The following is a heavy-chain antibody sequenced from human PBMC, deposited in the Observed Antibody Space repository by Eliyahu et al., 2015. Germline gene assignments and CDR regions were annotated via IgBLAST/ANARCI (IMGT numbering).Heavy chain of an antibody. D-gene: IGHD5-12*01. V-gene: IGHV3-23*01. Sequence: EVQLLESGGGSVQPGGSLRLSCVASGFTFSSYAMSWVRQAPGKGLEWVSGISGSGGSTYYADSVEGRFTISRDNAKNTLYLQMNSLRAEDTAVYHCAKPHPSRGYSYGDSAFDIWGQGTMVTVS. CDR1: GFTFSSYA. J-gene: IGHJ3*02. CDR2: ISGSGGST. CDR3: AKPHPSRGYSYGDSAFDI.